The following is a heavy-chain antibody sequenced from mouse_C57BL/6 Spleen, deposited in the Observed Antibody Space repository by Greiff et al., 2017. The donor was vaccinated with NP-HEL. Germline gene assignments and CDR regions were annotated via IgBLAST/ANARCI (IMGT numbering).Heavy chain of an antibody. D-gene: IGHD1-1*01. CDR2: IDPSDSYT. CDR3: ARLTTVVEDFDY. V-gene: IGHV1-69*01. Sequence: QVQLQQPGAELVMPGASVKLSCKASGYTFTSYWMHWVKQRPGQGLEWIGEIDPSDSYTNYNQKFKGKSTLTVATSSSTAYMQLSSLTSEDSAVYYCARLTTVVEDFDYWGQGTTLTVSS. CDR1: GYTFTSYW. J-gene: IGHJ2*01.